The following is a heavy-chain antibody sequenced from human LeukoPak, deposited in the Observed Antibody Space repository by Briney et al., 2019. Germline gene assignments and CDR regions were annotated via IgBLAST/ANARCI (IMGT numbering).Heavy chain of an antibody. CDR2: IDHSGTT. J-gene: IGHJ4*02. CDR3: ARVKVGTTSGFDS. V-gene: IGHV4-38-2*01. Sequence: SETLSLTCAVSGYSISSHYFWGWIRQPPGKGLEWIGSIDHSGTTYYNPSLKSRVTISVDTSMNQLSLKLSSVTASDTAVYYCARVKVGTTSGFDSWGQGTLVTVSS. D-gene: IGHD1-26*01. CDR1: GYSISSHYF.